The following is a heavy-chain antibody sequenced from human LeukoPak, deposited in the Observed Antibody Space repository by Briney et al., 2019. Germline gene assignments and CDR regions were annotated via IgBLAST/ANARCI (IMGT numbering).Heavy chain of an antibody. J-gene: IGHJ4*02. D-gene: IGHD5-24*01. Sequence: GGSLRLSCAASGFTFSSYAMGWVRQAPGKGLEWVSAISGSGGSTYYADSVKGRFTISRDNSKNTLYLQMNSLRAEDTAVYYCAKDREEMATIGYYFDYWGQGTLVTVSS. CDR1: GFTFSSYA. V-gene: IGHV3-23*01. CDR3: AKDREEMATIGYYFDY. CDR2: ISGSGGST.